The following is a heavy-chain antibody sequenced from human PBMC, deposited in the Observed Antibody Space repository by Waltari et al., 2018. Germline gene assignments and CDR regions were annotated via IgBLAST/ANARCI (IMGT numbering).Heavy chain of an antibody. V-gene: IGHV3-43*01. CDR3: VKGVGGSWYVGYYFEY. CDR1: GFTFKDHS. D-gene: IGHD6-13*01. CDR2: IKWNGYST. Sequence: DVHLVQSGGGVEQPGGSLRLSCEASGFTFKDHSMHWVRQAPGKGLEWVSHIKWNGYSTNYADAVKGRFTIARDNSKNSLYLQMTSLRAEDTAFYYCVKGVGGSWYVGYYFEYWGQGALVTVSS. J-gene: IGHJ4*02.